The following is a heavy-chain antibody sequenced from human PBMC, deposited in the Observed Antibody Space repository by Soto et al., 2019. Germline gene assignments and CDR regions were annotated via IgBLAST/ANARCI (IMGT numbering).Heavy chain of an antibody. J-gene: IGHJ4*02. V-gene: IGHV4-31*03. CDR2: VYYSGAT. D-gene: IGHD3-16*01. Sequence: SETLSLTCTVSGDSMATGGHYYNWIRQVPWKGLEWIGYVYYSGATHYTPSLRARATISRDTSKNQFSLRLISVTAADTALYYCARDKDLQPTVWGFWGQGXQVTVSS. CDR1: GDSMATGGHY. CDR3: ARDKDLQPTVWGF.